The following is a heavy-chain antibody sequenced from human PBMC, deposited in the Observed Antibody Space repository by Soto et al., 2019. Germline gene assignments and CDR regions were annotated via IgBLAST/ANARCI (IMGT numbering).Heavy chain of an antibody. Sequence: EVQLVESWGGLVQPGGSLRLSCAASGFTFSSYWMHWVRQAPGKGLVWVSRINRDGSATNYADSVKGRFTISREYAKNTLYLQMNSLRAEDTAVYYCVRDDVDHVWGTRYGMDVW. D-gene: IGHD3-16*01. CDR3: VRDDVDHVWGTRYGMDV. V-gene: IGHV3-74*01. CDR1: GFTFSSYW. J-gene: IGHJ6*01. CDR2: INRDGSAT.